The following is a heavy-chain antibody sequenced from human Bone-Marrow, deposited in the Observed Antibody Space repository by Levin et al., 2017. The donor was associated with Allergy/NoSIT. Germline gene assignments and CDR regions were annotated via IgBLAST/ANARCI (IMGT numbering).Heavy chain of an antibody. D-gene: IGHD3-10*01. CDR3: AREGSSVMVRGVIITWRKYYYYYYGMDG. CDR1: GYTFTSYY. V-gene: IGHV1-46*01. CDR2: INPSGGST. J-gene: IGHJ6*02. Sequence: GESLKISCKASGYTFTSYYMHWVRQAPGQGLEWMGIINPSGGSTSYAQKFQGRVTMTRDTSTSTVYMELSSLRSEDTAVYYCAREGSSVMVRGVIITWRKYYYYYYGMDGWGQGTTVTVSS.